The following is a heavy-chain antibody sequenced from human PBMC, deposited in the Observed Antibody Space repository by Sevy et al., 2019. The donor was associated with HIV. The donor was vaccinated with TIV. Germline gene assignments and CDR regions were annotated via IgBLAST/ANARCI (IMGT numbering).Heavy chain of an antibody. Sequence: GGSLRLSCVASAFTFSNDWMTWVRQAPGKGLEWVGHIRSATDGGTTDYAAPVKGRFTISRHDSKNTMYLEMNSLKIEDTVVYFCATLSGNYGGDWLDPWGQGTLVTVSS. J-gene: IGHJ5*02. D-gene: IGHD3-10*01. CDR3: ATLSGNYGGDWLDP. V-gene: IGHV3-15*07. CDR2: IRSATDGGTT. CDR1: AFTFSNDW.